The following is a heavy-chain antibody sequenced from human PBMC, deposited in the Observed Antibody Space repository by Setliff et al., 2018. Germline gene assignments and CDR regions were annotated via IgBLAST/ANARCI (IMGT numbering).Heavy chain of an antibody. D-gene: IGHD3-10*01. CDR2: IKQDGSEK. V-gene: IGHV3-7*01. CDR3: ARDHVYGSQYYYYYYGMDV. Sequence: HPGGSLRLSCAASEFTFSRYWMSWVRQAPGKGLEWVANIKQDGSEKYYVDSVKGRFTISRDNAKNSLYLQMNSLRAEDTAVYYCARDHVYGSQYYYYYYGMDVWGQGTTVTVSS. J-gene: IGHJ6*02. CDR1: EFTFSRYW.